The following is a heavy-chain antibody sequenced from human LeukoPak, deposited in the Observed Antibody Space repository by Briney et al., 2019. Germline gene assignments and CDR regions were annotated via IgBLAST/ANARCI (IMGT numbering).Heavy chain of an antibody. CDR2: IYYRVTS. V-gene: IGHV4-59*01. CDR3: ARAVGGDGSGSL. CDR1: GDSISTYY. Sequence: SETLSLTCTVSGDSISTYYWSWIRQPPGKGLEWIGYIYYRVTSDYNPSLKSRVTMSVDMSTRQISLKLSSVTAADTAVYYCARAVGGDGSGSLWGPGALVTVSS. D-gene: IGHD3-10*01. J-gene: IGHJ4*02.